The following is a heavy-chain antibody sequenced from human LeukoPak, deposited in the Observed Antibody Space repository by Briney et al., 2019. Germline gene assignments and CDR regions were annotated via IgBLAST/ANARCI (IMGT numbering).Heavy chain of an antibody. D-gene: IGHD6-13*01. CDR2: ISSSGSTI. V-gene: IGHV3-48*03. J-gene: IGHJ6*03. CDR1: GFTFSSYE. CDR3: ARRYSSSRNQISYYYYMDV. Sequence: GGSLRLSCAASGFTFSSYEMNWVRQAPGKGLEWVSYISSSGSTIYYADSVKGRFTISRDNAKNSLYVQMNSLRAEDTAVYYCARRYSSSRNQISYYYYMDVWGKGTTVTISS.